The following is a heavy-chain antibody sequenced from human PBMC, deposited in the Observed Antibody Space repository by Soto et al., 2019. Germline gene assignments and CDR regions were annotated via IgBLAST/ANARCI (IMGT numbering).Heavy chain of an antibody. CDR3: ARGRAAAASENFQY. D-gene: IGHD6-13*01. V-gene: IGHV4-34*01. J-gene: IGHJ1*01. Sequence: QVQLQQWGAGLLKPSETLSRTCAVYGGSFSGYYWSWIRQPPGKGLEWIGEINHSGSTNYNPSLKIRVTISIDTSKNQFSLRLSSVTAADTAVYYCARGRAAAASENFQYWGQGTLVTVSS. CDR1: GGSFSGYY. CDR2: INHSGST.